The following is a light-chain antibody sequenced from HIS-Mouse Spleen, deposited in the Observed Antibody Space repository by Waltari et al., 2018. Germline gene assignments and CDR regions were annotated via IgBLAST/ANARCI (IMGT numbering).Light chain of an antibody. CDR1: YLGAKY. V-gene: IGLV3-1*01. Sequence: SYELTQPPSVSVSPGQTARIPCPGAYLGAKYACWYQQKPGQSPVLVIYQDSKRPSGIPERFSGSNSGNTATLTISGTQAMDEADYYCQAWDSSTAVFGTGTKVTVL. CDR2: QDS. J-gene: IGLJ1*01. CDR3: QAWDSSTAV.